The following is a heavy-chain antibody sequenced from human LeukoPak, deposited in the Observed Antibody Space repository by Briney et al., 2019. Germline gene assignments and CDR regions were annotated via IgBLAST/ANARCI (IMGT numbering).Heavy chain of an antibody. CDR3: ARCRYSSSADFEF. CDR1: GGSISSYY. D-gene: IGHD6-13*01. J-gene: IGHJ4*02. Sequence: SETLSLTCTVSGGSISSYYWSWIRQPPGKGLEWIGYIYYTGGTNYNPSLKSRVTISADTSKNQFSLTLNSVTSADTAVYYGARCRYSSSADFEFWGQGSLVTVSS. CDR2: IYYTGGT. V-gene: IGHV4-59*01.